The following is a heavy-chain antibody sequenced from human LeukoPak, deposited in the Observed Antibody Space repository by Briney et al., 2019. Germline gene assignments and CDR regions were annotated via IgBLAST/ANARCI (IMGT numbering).Heavy chain of an antibody. D-gene: IGHD6-13*01. J-gene: IGHJ4*02. V-gene: IGHV1-46*01. CDR3: ARDLMGIAYRGAFYY. Sequence: ASVKVSCKASGYTFTSYYMHWVRQAPGQGLEWMGIINPSGGSTSYAQKFQGRVTMTRDMSTSTDYMELSSLRSEDTAVYYCARDLMGIAYRGAFYYWGQGTLVTVSS. CDR2: INPSGGST. CDR1: GYTFTSYY.